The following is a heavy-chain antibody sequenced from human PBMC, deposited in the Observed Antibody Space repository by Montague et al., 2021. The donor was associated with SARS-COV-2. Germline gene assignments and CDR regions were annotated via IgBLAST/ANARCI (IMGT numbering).Heavy chain of an antibody. CDR2: INHSGST. D-gene: IGHD2-2*01. J-gene: IGHJ6*03. V-gene: IGHV4-34*01. Sequence: SETLSLTCAVYGGSFSGYYWSWIRQPPGKGLEWIGEINHSGSTNYNPSLKSRVTISVDTSKNQFSLKPSSVTAADAAVYYCARGHIVVVPAAIGLLRQFYYYYYMDAGGKGPWSPSP. CDR1: GGSFSGYY. CDR3: ARGHIVVVPAAIGLLRQFYYYYYMDA.